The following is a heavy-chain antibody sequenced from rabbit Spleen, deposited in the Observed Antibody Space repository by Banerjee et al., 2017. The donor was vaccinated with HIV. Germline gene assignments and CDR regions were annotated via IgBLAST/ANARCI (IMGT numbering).Heavy chain of an antibody. J-gene: IGHJ6*01. CDR2: IAGGSSGST. Sequence: QEQLVESGGGLVQPGGSLKLSCTASGFSFSNKAVMCWVRQAPGKGLEWISCIAGGSSGSTYSASWAKGRFTISKTSSTTVTLQMTSLTAADTATYFCARDAATSFSSYGMDLWGPGTLVTVS. D-gene: IGHD8-1*01. CDR3: ARDAATSFSSYGMDL. CDR1: GFSFSNKAV. V-gene: IGHV1S45*01.